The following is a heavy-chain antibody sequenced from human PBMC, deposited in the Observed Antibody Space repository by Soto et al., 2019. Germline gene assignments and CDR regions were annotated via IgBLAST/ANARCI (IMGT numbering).Heavy chain of an antibody. D-gene: IGHD3-22*01. Sequence: GGSLRLSCAASKFSFSSYSMNWVRQAPGKGLEWVSYITSSSSTIYYAHSVKGRFTISRDNAKNSLYLQMNSLRDEDTAVYYCPRDSGLLSSGYVDYWGQGTLLTVSS. CDR2: ITSSSSTI. J-gene: IGHJ4*02. V-gene: IGHV3-48*02. CDR3: PRDSGLLSSGYVDY. CDR1: KFSFSSYS.